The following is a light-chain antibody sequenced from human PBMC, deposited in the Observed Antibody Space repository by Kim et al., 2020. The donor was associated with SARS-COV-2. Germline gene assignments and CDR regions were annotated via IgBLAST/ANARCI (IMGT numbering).Light chain of an antibody. CDR1: KLGDKY. CDR2: QDS. J-gene: IGLJ2*01. Sequence: SYELTQPPSVSVSPGQTASITCSGDKLGDKYACWYQQKPGQSPVLVIYQDSKRPSGIPERFSGSNSGNTATLTISGTQAMDEADYYCQAWDSITACEVFG. V-gene: IGLV3-1*01. CDR3: QAWDSITACEV.